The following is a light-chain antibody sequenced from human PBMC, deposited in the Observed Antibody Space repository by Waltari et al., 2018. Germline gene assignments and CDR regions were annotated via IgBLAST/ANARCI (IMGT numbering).Light chain of an antibody. CDR1: SSDPGGYSF. CDR2: DVS. CDR3: SSYTSIIPPFL. J-gene: IGLJ1*01. V-gene: IGLV2-14*01. Sequence: QSALTQPASVSGSPGQSITISCTRSSSDPGGYSFVPWYQQHPGKAPKLMIYDVSHRPSGVSNRFSGSKSGNTASLTISGLQPEDEADYYCSSYTSIIPPFLFGTGTKVTVL.